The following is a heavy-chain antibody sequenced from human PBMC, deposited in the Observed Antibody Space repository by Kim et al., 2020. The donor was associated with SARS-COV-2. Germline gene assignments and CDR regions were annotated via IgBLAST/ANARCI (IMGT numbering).Heavy chain of an antibody. Sequence: GGSLRLSCAASGFTFSSYAMIWVRQAPGKGLEWVSTIGDSTFYAESVQGRFTISRDNSKNTLYLQMNSLRADDTAVYYCAKGYNASCYTCGHYWGQGTLVTVS. J-gene: IGHJ4*02. CDR2: IGDST. V-gene: IGHV3-23*01. CDR3: AKGYNASCYTCGHY. CDR1: GFTFSSYA. D-gene: IGHD2-2*02.